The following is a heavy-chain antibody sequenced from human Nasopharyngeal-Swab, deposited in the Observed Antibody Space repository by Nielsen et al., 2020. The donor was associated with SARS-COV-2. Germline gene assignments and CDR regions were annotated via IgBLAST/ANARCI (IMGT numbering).Heavy chain of an antibody. CDR2: MYYSGTT. CDR3: ARRTYDSLNSYWYFDL. D-gene: IGHD2/OR15-2a*01. Sequence: WIRQPSGKGLEWIGYMYYSGTTNSIPSLKSRVTMSVDTSKNQFSLKLTSVTAADTAVYYCARRTYDSLNSYWYFDLWGRGTLVTVSS. J-gene: IGHJ2*01. V-gene: IGHV4-61*07.